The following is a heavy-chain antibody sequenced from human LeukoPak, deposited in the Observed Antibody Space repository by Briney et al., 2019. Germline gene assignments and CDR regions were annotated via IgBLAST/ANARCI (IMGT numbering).Heavy chain of an antibody. D-gene: IGHD2-2*01. V-gene: IGHV3-7*05. Sequence: GGSLRLSCAASGFTFSSYWMSWVRQAPGKGLEWVANIKQDGSEKYYVDSVKGRFTISRDNAKNSLYLQMNSLRAEDTAVYYCARDWVGFCSGSSCYGGLDYWGQGPLVTVSS. CDR3: ARDWVGFCSGSSCYGGLDY. CDR1: GFTFSSYW. CDR2: IKQDGSEK. J-gene: IGHJ4*02.